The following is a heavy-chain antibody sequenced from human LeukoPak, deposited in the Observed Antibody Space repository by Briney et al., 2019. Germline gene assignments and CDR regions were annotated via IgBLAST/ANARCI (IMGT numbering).Heavy chain of an antibody. CDR1: GGSFSGYY. Sequence: SETLSLTCAVYGGSFSGYYWSWIRQPPGKGLEWIGEINNSGSTNYNPSLKSRVTISVDTSKNQFSLKLSSVTAADTAVYYCARGRRIDYDFWSGYTPYYYYMDVWGKGTTVTVSS. D-gene: IGHD3-3*01. J-gene: IGHJ6*03. V-gene: IGHV4-34*01. CDR2: INNSGST. CDR3: ARGRRIDYDFWSGYTPYYYYMDV.